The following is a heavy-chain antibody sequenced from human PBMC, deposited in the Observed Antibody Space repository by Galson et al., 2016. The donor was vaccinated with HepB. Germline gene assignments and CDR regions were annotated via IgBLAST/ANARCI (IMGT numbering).Heavy chain of an antibody. Sequence: SVTVSCKATGDTFTGSYIHWVRQSPGQGLEWMAWLSANSGATNYAQKFQGWVTMTRDTSISKAYMELTSLTSDATAIYYCATSTGYTSGWGAFDIWGQGTMVTVSS. CDR1: GDTFTGSY. CDR3: ATSTGYTSGWGAFDI. CDR2: LSANSGAT. D-gene: IGHD6-25*01. V-gene: IGHV1-2*04. J-gene: IGHJ3*02.